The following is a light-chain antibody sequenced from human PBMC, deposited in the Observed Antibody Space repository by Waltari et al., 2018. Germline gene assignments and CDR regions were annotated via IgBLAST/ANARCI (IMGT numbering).Light chain of an antibody. J-gene: IGKJ5*01. CDR2: GAS. V-gene: IGKV3-15*01. Sequence: EVVMTQSPATLSVSPGERVTLSCRASQSVGYNLAWFQQQPGPAPRLLIYGASTRATDIPDRFSGSGSGTAFTLTISSLQSEDFANYYCQQYNNWQITFGQGTRLDLK. CDR1: QSVGYN. CDR3: QQYNNWQIT.